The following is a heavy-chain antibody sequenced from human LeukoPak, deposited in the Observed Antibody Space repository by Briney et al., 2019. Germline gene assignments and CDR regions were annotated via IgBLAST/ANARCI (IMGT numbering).Heavy chain of an antibody. J-gene: IGHJ5*02. V-gene: IGHV1-46*01. CDR1: GYTFTSYY. CDR3: AREHYDSSGYGYNWFDP. Sequence: ASVKVSCKASGYTFTSYYMHWVRQAPAQGLEWMGIINPSGGSTSYAQKFQGRVTMTRDTSTSTVYMELSSLRSEDTAVYYCAREHYDSSGYGYNWFDPWGQGTLVTVSS. CDR2: INPSGGST. D-gene: IGHD3-22*01.